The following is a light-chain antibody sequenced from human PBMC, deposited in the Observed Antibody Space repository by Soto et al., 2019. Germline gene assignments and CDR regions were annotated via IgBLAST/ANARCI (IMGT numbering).Light chain of an antibody. CDR1: SSDVGGYNY. Sequence: QSALTQPASVSGSPGQSITISCTGTSSDVGGYNYVSWYQQHPGEAPKLMIYDVSNRPSGVSNRFSGSKSGNTASLTISGLQAEAEADYYCSSYTSSSNVFGTGTKVTVL. CDR3: SSYTSSSNV. J-gene: IGLJ1*01. V-gene: IGLV2-14*01. CDR2: DVS.